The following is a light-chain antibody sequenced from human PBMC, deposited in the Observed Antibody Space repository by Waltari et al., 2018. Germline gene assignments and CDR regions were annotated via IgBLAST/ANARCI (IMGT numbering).Light chain of an antibody. Sequence: SYELTQPPSVSVSPGQTASITCSGDNLGNQYASWYQQKPGKSPGLVINYDRKRPSGIPERFSGSNSGNTATLTISGTQAMDEADYYCQAWDTTTVVFGGGTKVTVL. CDR3: QAWDTTTVV. J-gene: IGLJ2*01. V-gene: IGLV3-1*01. CDR1: NLGNQY. CDR2: YDR.